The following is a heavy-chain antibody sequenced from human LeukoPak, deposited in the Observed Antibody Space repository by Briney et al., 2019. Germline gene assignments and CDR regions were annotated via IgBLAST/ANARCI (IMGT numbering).Heavy chain of an antibody. Sequence: PSETLSLTCTVSGGSISSGDYYWSWIRQHPGKGLEWIAYIYYSGSTYYNPSLKSRVTISVDTSKNQFSLKLSSVTAADTAVYYCARAGHYYGSGSYYGYIWFDPWGQGTLVTVSS. CDR3: ARAGHYYGSGSYYGYIWFDP. V-gene: IGHV4-30-4*01. CDR2: IYYSGST. D-gene: IGHD3-10*01. J-gene: IGHJ5*02. CDR1: GGSISSGDYY.